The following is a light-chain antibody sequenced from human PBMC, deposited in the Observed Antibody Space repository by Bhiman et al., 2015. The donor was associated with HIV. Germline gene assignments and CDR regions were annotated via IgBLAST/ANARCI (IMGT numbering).Light chain of an antibody. V-gene: IGLV2-8*01. CDR3: SSLTSSITYV. J-gene: IGLJ1*01. Sequence: QSALTQPLSASGSPGQSLTISCTGSRSDVGHSDFVSWYRQYPGKAPTIILYEVDKRPSGVPDRFSGSKFGNTASLTISELQTEDEADYYCSSLTSSITYVFGTGTNVTVL. CDR2: EVD. CDR1: RSDVGHSDF.